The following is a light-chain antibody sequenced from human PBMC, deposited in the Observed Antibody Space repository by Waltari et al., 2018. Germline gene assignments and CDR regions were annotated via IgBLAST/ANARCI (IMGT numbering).Light chain of an antibody. V-gene: IGKV3-15*01. Sequence: ETVMTQSPVTLSVSPGERATLSCRASQTISSNLAWYQQKPGQAPRLLISGSSTRATGIPARFSGSGSGTEFTLTISSLQSEDFAVYYCQQYNNWPPGTFGPGTKVEIK. J-gene: IGKJ1*01. CDR2: GSS. CDR1: QTISSN. CDR3: QQYNNWPPGT.